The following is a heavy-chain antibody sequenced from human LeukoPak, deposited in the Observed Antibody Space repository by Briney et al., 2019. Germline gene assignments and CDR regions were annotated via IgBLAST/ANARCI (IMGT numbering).Heavy chain of an antibody. D-gene: IGHD4-11*01. V-gene: IGHV4-61*02. CDR1: GGSISSGSYY. CDR2: IYTSGST. CDR3: AREYTVTTPDYNYYMDV. J-gene: IGHJ6*03. Sequence: SETLSLTCTVSGGSISSGSYYWSWIRQPAGKGLEWIGRIYTSGSTNYNPSLKSRVTMSVDTSKNQFSLKLSSVTAADTAVYYCAREYTVTTPDYNYYMDVWGKGTTVTVSS.